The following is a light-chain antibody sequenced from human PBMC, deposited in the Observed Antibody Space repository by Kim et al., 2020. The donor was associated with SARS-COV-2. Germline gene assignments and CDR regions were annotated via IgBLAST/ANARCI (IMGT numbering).Light chain of an antibody. Sequence: VSPGQTARITCSGDVLAKKYARWFQQKPGQAPVLVIYKDSERPSWIPERFSGSSSGTTVTLTISGAQVEDEADYYCYSAADNNLRVFGGGTQLTVL. CDR2: KDS. CDR1: VLAKKY. J-gene: IGLJ3*02. V-gene: IGLV3-27*01. CDR3: YSAADNNLRV.